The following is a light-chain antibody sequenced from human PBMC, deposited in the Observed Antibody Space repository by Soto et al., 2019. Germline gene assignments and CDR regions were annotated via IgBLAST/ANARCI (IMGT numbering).Light chain of an antibody. V-gene: IGKV1-5*01. J-gene: IGKJ1*01. CDR2: DAS. CDR3: QQYNSYSRT. CDR1: QSISSW. Sequence: DIHMTQSPSTLSEYVVDIVTTTCRASQSISSWLAWYQQKPGKAPKLLIYDASSLESGVPSRFSGSGSGTEFTLTISSLQPDDFATYYCQQYNSYSRTFGQGTKVDIK.